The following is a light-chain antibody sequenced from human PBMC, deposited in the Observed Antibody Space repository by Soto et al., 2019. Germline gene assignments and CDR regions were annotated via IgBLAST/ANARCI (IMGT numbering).Light chain of an antibody. J-gene: IGLJ2*01. CDR2: EVT. V-gene: IGLV2-14*01. CDR3: SSYTSSTTLDVV. CDR1: SSDVGGHNY. Sequence: QSVLTQPASVSGSPGQSITISCTGTSSDVGGHNYVSWYQQHPGTAPKLMIYEVTNRPSGVSNRFSGSKSGNTASLTISGLHAEDEADYYCSSYTSSTTLDVVFGGGTKVTVL.